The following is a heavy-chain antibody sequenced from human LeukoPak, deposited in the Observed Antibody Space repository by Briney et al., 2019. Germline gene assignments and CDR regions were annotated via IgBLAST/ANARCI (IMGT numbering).Heavy chain of an antibody. CDR2: INPNSGGT. CDR3: ARVSDTAMATTFDY. D-gene: IGHD5-18*01. Sequence: GASVKVSCKASGYTFTGYYMHWVRQAPGQGLEWMGWINPNSGGTNYAQKFQGRVTMTRDTSISTAYMELSRLRSDDTAVYYCARVSDTAMATTFDYWGQGTLVTVSS. CDR1: GYTFTGYY. J-gene: IGHJ4*02. V-gene: IGHV1-2*02.